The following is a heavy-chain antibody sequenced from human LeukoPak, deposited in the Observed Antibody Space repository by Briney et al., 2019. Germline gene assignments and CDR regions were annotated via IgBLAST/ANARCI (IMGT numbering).Heavy chain of an antibody. Sequence: HPGGSLRLSCAASGFTFSTYEMNWVRQAPGKGLEWVSYISSTGSNIHYADSVKGRFTISRDNAKNSLYLLMNSLRTEDTAVYYCAATYYYDGSGDYWGQGTLVTVSS. CDR1: GFTFSTYE. CDR3: AATYYYDGSGDY. CDR2: ISSTGSNI. D-gene: IGHD3-22*01. V-gene: IGHV3-48*03. J-gene: IGHJ4*02.